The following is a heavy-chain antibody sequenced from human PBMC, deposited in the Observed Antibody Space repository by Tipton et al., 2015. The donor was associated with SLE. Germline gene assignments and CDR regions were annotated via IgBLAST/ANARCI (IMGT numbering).Heavy chain of an antibody. D-gene: IGHD3-16*01. J-gene: IGHJ6*03. V-gene: IGHV4-61*02. CDR3: AGGVSYYYYYRDV. Sequence: TLSLTCTVSGGSISSGSYYWSWIRQPAGKGLEWIGRIYTSGSTNYNPSLKSRVTISVDTSKNQFSLKLSSVTAADTAVYYCAGGVSYYYYYRDVWGKGTTGTVSS. CDR1: GGSISSGSYY. CDR2: IYTSGST.